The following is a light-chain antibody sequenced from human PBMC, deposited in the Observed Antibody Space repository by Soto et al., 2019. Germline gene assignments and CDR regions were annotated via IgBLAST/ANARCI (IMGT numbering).Light chain of an antibody. CDR1: QSVSSNS. CDR2: GVS. J-gene: IGKJ5*01. V-gene: IGKV3-20*01. CDR3: QQYHYSLIT. Sequence: EIVLTQSPGTLSLSPWERATLSCRASQSVSSNSLTWYQQKPGQAPRVLIYGVSDRATGVPDRFSGSGSGTDFTLTISRLEPEDSAVYYCQQYHYSLITFGQGTRLEIK.